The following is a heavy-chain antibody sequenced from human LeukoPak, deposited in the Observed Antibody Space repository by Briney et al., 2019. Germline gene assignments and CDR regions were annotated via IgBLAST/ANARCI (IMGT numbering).Heavy chain of an antibody. V-gene: IGHV3-23*01. Sequence: GGSLRLSCAASGFTFSSYAMSWVRQAPGKGLEWVSAISGSGGSTYYADSVKGRFTISRDNSKNTLYLQMNSPRAEDTAVYYCAKDRDFWSGYYWGQGTLVTVSS. CDR3: AKDRDFWSGYY. J-gene: IGHJ4*02. CDR1: GFTFSSYA. CDR2: ISGSGGST. D-gene: IGHD3-3*01.